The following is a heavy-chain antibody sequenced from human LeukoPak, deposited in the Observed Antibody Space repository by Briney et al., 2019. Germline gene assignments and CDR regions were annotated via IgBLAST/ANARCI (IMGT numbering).Heavy chain of an antibody. Sequence: ASVKVSCKVSGYTLIKLSMHWVRQAPGKGLEWMGGFDPEHGKTIYAQKFQGRATMTEDTSTDTVYMELSSLRSEDTAVYYCATAGGSYSGRTFDYWGQGTLVTASS. CDR2: FDPEHGKT. CDR1: GYTLIKLS. D-gene: IGHD1-26*01. CDR3: ATAGGSYSGRTFDY. J-gene: IGHJ4*02. V-gene: IGHV1-24*01.